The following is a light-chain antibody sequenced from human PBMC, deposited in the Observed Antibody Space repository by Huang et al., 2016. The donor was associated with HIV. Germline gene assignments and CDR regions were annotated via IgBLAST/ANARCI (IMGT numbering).Light chain of an antibody. CDR3: QQVYTSPLT. Sequence: DIQMTQSPFSLSATIGDRVSITCRPGQNITTHLIWYHQKPGKAPRLLIYGSSNLHHGVPSRFSGSDSGTTFTLVIDSLQSDEYGTFYCQQVYTSPLTFGQGTRV. V-gene: IGKV1-39*01. J-gene: IGKJ1*01. CDR1: QNITTH. CDR2: GSS.